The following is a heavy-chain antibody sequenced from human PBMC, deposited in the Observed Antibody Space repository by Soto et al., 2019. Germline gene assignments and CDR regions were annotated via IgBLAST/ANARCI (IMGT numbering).Heavy chain of an antibody. D-gene: IGHD3-3*01. Sequence: ASEALSLTCTVSGGPVSSVTYYWSWIRQPPGKGLEWIGHISHSGSLNYKPSLKSRVTISVDTSKNQFSLKLSSVTAADTAVYYCARETRGGPNYYVLWCGYRTDSMAVCGRGSSVIVSS. CDR1: GGPVSSVTYY. V-gene: IGHV4-61*01. J-gene: IGHJ6*01. CDR3: ARETRGGPNYYVLWCGYRTDSMAV. CDR2: ISHSGSL.